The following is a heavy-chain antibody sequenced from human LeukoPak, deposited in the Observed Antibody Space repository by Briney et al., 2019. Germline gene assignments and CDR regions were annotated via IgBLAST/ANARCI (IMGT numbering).Heavy chain of an antibody. CDR3: ASSHPSYRPGDY. J-gene: IGHJ4*02. CDR1: GFTFSSYS. D-gene: IGHD1-26*01. CDR2: ISSSSSYI. Sequence: PGGSLRLSCAASGFTFSSYSMNWVRQAPGKGLEWVSSISSSSSYIYYADSVKGRFTISRDNAKNSLYLQMNSLRAEDTAVYYCASSHPSYRPGDYWGQGTLVTVSS. V-gene: IGHV3-21*01.